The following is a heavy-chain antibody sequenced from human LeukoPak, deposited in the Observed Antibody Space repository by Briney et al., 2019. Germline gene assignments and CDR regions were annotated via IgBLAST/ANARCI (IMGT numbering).Heavy chain of an antibody. Sequence: SETLSLTCAVSGGSISSSNWWSWVRQPPGKGLEWIGEIYHSGSTNYNPSLKSRVTISVDKSKNQFSLKLSSVTAADTAVYYCARGRRAGTSRYYYYYMDVWGKGTTVTVSS. V-gene: IGHV4-4*02. CDR1: GGSISSSNW. CDR3: ARGRRAGTSRYYYYYMDV. J-gene: IGHJ6*03. CDR2: IYHSGST. D-gene: IGHD1-14*01.